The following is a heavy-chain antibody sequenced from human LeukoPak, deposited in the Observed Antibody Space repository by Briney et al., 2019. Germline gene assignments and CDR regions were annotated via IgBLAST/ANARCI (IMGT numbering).Heavy chain of an antibody. CDR1: GGSISELSYY. CDR2: IYYSGST. J-gene: IGHJ4*02. Sequence: KPSETLSLTCSVSGGSISELSYYWGWIRQPPGKGLEWIGNIYYSGSTYNNPSLESRVVISVDSSRNQFSLKLTSVTATDTAVYYCARQGVVGATGFDFWGQGILVTASS. CDR3: ARQGVVGATGFDF. D-gene: IGHD1-26*01. V-gene: IGHV4-39*01.